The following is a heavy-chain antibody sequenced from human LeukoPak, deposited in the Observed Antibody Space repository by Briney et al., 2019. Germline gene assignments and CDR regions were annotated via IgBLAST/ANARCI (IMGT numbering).Heavy chain of an antibody. V-gene: IGHV1-24*01. D-gene: IGHD6-13*01. CDR1: GYTLNELS. Sequence: ASVKVSCKVSGYTLNELSMRWVRQAPGKGLEWMGGFDPEDGETIYAQKFQGRVTMTEDTSTNTAYMELSSLRSEDTAVYYCATDIIGSSWYYFDYWGQGTLVTVSS. CDR2: FDPEDGET. J-gene: IGHJ4*02. CDR3: ATDIIGSSWYYFDY.